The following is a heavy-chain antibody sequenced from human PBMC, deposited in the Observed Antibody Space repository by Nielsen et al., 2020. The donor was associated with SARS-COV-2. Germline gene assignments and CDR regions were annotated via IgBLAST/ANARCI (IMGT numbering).Heavy chain of an antibody. CDR2: INPNSGGT. D-gene: IGHD5-18*01. V-gene: IGHV1-2*05. CDR1: GYTFTGYY. CDR3: ARASGYSYGPGAFDI. J-gene: IGHJ3*02. Sequence: SVQVSCKASGYTFTGYYMHWVRQAPGQGLEWMGRINPNSGGTNYAQKFQGRVTMTRDTSISTAYMELSRLRSDDTVVYYCARASGYSYGPGAFDIWGQGTMVTVSS.